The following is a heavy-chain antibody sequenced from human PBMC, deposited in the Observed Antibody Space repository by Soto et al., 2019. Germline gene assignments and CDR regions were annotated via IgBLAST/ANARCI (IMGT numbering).Heavy chain of an antibody. D-gene: IGHD4-17*01. Sequence: QVQLVQSGAEVKKPGASVKVSCKASGYTFTSYGISWVRPAPRQGLEWMGWISAYNGNTNYAQKLQGRVTMTTDTSTSSDYMALRSLRSDDTAVYYCARRDYPFDYWCQGALVTVSS. J-gene: IGHJ4*02. CDR2: ISAYNGNT. CDR3: ARRDYPFDY. V-gene: IGHV1-18*01. CDR1: GYTFTSYG.